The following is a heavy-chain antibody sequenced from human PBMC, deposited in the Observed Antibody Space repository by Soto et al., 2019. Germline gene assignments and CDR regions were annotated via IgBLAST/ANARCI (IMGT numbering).Heavy chain of an antibody. Sequence: KTSETLSLTCTVSGGSTSSSSYYWDWIRQPPGKGLEWIGSIYYSGSTYYNPSLKSRVTISVDTSKNQFSLKLSSVTDADTDVYSCARHANSGWLGEDSDYWGQGTLVTVSS. CDR1: GGSTSSSSYY. D-gene: IGHD6-19*01. J-gene: IGHJ4*02. V-gene: IGHV4-39*01. CDR2: IYYSGST. CDR3: ARHANSGWLGEDSDY.